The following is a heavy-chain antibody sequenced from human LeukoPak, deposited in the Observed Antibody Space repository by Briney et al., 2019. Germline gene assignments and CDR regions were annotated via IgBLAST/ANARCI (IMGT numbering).Heavy chain of an antibody. J-gene: IGHJ4*02. CDR1: GFTFSSYS. CDR2: ISSSSSYI. D-gene: IGHD5-12*01. V-gene: IGHV3-21*01. CDR3: ARGIYSGYDSPFDY. Sequence: KAGGSLRLSCAASGFTFSSYSMNWVRQAPGKGLEWVSSISSSSSYIYYADSVKGRFAISRDNAKNSLYLQMNSLRAEDTAVYYCARGIYSGYDSPFDYWGQGTLVTVSS.